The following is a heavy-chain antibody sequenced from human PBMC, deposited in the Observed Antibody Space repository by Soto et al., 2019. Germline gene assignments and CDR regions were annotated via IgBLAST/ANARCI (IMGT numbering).Heavy chain of an antibody. D-gene: IGHD6-6*01. CDR1: GFPFIDSY. J-gene: IGHJ5*02. CDR2: ISSTGSTP. CDR3: ARGQQLVANWLDP. V-gene: IGHV3-11*01. Sequence: GGSLRLSCAASGFPFIDSYMAWIRHSPGKGLEEIATISSTGSTPYYADSVKGRFTISRDNAQNSLYLEMNNLRAEDTAVYYCARGQQLVANWLDPWGQGILVTVSS.